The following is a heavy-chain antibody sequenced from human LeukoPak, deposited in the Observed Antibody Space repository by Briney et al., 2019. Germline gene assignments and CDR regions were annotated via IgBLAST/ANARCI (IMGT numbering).Heavy chain of an antibody. V-gene: IGHV3-23*01. CDR3: AKDQGPYGSGSYANLDY. CDR2: ISNSGEST. J-gene: IGHJ4*02. CDR1: GFIFSNYA. Sequence: QPGGSLRLSCAASGFIFSNYAMSWVRQAPGKGLEWVSTISNSGESTYYADSVKARFTISRDNSKSTLYVQMNSLRAEDTAVYYCAKDQGPYGSGSYANLDYWGQGTLVTVSS. D-gene: IGHD3-10*01.